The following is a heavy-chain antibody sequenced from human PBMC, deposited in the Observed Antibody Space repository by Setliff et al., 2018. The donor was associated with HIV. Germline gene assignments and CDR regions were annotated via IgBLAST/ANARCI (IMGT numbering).Heavy chain of an antibody. CDR3: ARDDLRLLVKPGIAVAGTDY. CDR1: GFTFTSYA. Sequence: HPGGSLRLSCAASGFTFTSYAMHWVRQAPGKGLEWVAVISYDGSNKYYADSVKGRFTISRDNSKNTLYLQMNSLRAEDTAVYYCARDDLRLLVKPGIAVAGTDYWGQGTLVTVSS. CDR2: ISYDGSNK. J-gene: IGHJ4*02. V-gene: IGHV3-30*11. D-gene: IGHD6-19*01.